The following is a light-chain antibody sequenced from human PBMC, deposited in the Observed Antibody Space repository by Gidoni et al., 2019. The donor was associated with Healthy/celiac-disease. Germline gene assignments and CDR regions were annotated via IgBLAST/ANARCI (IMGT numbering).Light chain of an antibody. CDR3: QQYGSSPRT. CDR1: QSVSSNY. J-gene: IGKJ1*01. Sequence: EIVLTHSPGTLSLSPAERATLSCRASQSVSSNYLAWYQQKPGQAPRLLIYGASSRATGIPDRFSGSGSGTDFTLTISRLEPEDLAVYYCQQYGSSPRTFGQGTKVEIK. V-gene: IGKV3-20*01. CDR2: GAS.